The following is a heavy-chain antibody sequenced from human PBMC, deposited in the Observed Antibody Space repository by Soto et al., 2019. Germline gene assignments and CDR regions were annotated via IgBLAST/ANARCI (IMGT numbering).Heavy chain of an antibody. CDR2: RSYSGSA. Sequence: KPSETLSLTCTVSGGSISIADDSWSCVRQPPGKGLEWIGHRSYSGSAYYNPSLESRVTISVDTSKNQFSLRLSSVTAADTAVYYCAREASGHITIFGVALGGAMDVWGQGTTVTVSS. D-gene: IGHD3-3*01. CDR3: AREASGHITIFGVALGGAMDV. V-gene: IGHV4-30-4*01. CDR1: GGSISIADDS. J-gene: IGHJ6*02.